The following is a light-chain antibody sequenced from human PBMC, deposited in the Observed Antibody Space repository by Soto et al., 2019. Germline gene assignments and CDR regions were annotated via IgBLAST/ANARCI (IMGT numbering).Light chain of an antibody. CDR1: STNIGAGYD. CDR2: GST. J-gene: IGLJ1*01. CDR3: QSYDRSPSGSV. Sequence: SVMTDPPSVSGAPWRRVTIAVTGSSTNIGAGYDVHWYQQLPGTAPKLLIYGSTDRPAGVPILVSGSRSGTSASLAITGLQAEDEADYYCQSYDRSPSGSVSGSGTKVXV. V-gene: IGLV1-40*01.